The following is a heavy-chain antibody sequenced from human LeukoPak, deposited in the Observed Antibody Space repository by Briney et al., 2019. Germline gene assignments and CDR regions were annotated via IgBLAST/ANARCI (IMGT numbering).Heavy chain of an antibody. D-gene: IGHD3-22*01. J-gene: IGHJ5*02. V-gene: IGHV3-53*01. CDR3: ARSPWGITMIAEA. Sequence: GGSLRLSRAASGFIVSSNYMSWVRQAPGKGLEWVSVIYSGGSTYYADSVKGRFAISRDNSKNTLYLQMNSLRAEDTAVYYCARSPWGITMIAEAWGQGTLVTVSS. CDR1: GFIVSSNY. CDR2: IYSGGST.